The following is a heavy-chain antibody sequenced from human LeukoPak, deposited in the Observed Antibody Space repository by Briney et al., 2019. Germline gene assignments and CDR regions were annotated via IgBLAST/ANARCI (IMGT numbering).Heavy chain of an antibody. D-gene: IGHD3-22*01. V-gene: IGHV3-7*01. Sequence: PGGSLRLSCAASGFTFSSYWMSWVRQAPGKGLEWVANIKQDGSEKYYVDSVKGRFTISRDNAKNSLYLQMNSLRAEDTAVYYCARVSMGAEIVVVYYFDYWGQGTLVTVSS. CDR1: GFTFSSYW. J-gene: IGHJ4*02. CDR2: IKQDGSEK. CDR3: ARVSMGAEIVVVYYFDY.